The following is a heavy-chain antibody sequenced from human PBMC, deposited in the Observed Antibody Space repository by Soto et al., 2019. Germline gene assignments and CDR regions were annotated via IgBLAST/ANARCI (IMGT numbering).Heavy chain of an antibody. CDR1: GYNFSDYW. V-gene: IGHV1-2*04. CDR3: ARTPPYRSGVQQLVQNYFDY. Sequence: PGESLKISCKGSGYNFSDYWIGWVRQAPGQGLEWMGWINPNSGGTNYAQKFQGWVTMTRDTSISTAYMELSRLRSDDTAVYYCARTPPYRSGVQQLVQNYFDYWGQGTLVTAPQ. J-gene: IGHJ4*02. CDR2: INPNSGGT. D-gene: IGHD6-13*01.